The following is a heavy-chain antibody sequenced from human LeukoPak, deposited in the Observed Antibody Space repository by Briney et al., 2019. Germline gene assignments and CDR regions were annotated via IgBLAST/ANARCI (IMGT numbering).Heavy chain of an antibody. V-gene: IGHV3-23*01. CDR3: AKTPSYTSWYYFDF. CDR1: GFTFSSYA. J-gene: IGHJ4*02. D-gene: IGHD2-2*01. Sequence: GGSLRLSCAASGFTFSSYAMSWVRQAPGKGLEWVSGISGSGGNTYYADSVKGRFTISRDNSKNTLYVQMNSLRAEDTAVYYCAKTPSYTSWYYFDFRGQGTLVTVSS. CDR2: ISGSGGNT.